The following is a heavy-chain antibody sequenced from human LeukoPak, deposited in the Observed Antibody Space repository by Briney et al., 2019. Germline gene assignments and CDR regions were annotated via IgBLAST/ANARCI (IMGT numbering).Heavy chain of an antibody. CDR3: ARVGGDCSSTSCYRRGNWGFDY. J-gene: IGHJ4*02. V-gene: IGHV4-59*10. CDR1: GGSFSGYY. D-gene: IGHD2-2*02. CDR2: IYTSGST. Sequence: SETLSLTCAVYGGSFSGYYWSWIRQPAGKGLEWIGRIYTSGSTNYNPSLKSRVTISVDTSKNQFSLKLSSVTAADTAVYYCARVGGDCSSTSCYRRGNWGFDYWGQGTLVTVSS.